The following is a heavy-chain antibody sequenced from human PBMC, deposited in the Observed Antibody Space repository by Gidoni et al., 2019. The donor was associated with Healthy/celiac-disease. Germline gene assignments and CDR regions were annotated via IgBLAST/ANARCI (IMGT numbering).Heavy chain of an antibody. J-gene: IGHJ6*02. Sequence: VQLVQSGAEVKKPGESLKISCKGSGYSFTSYWIGWVSQMPGKGLEWMGIIYPGDSDTRYSPSFQGQVTISADKSISTAYLQWSSLKASDTAMYYCARHLAYSTVTTDYGMDVWGQGTTVTVSS. D-gene: IGHD4-4*01. CDR1: GYSFTSYW. CDR3: ARHLAYSTVTTDYGMDV. V-gene: IGHV5-51*01. CDR2: IYPGDSDT.